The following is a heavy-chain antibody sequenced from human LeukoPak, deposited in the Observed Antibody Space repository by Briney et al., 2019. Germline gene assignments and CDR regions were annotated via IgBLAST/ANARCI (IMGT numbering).Heavy chain of an antibody. D-gene: IGHD2-2*01. CDR3: ARASFTSTWHHLGS. CDR2: ISGSGRST. CDR1: GFTFSSYA. V-gene: IGHV3-23*01. Sequence: GGSLRLSCAASGFTFSSYAMSWVRQAPGKGLEWVSSISGSGRSTYYADSVKGRFTISRDNSKNTLYLQMGSLRAEDMAVYYCARASFTSTWHHLGSWGQGTLVTVSS. J-gene: IGHJ4*02.